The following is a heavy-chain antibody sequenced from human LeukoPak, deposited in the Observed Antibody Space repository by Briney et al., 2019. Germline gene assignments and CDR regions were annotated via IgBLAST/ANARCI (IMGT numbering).Heavy chain of an antibody. J-gene: IGHJ1*01. CDR2: IKQDGSEK. CDR1: GFTFSSYW. CDR3: ARAYKDRSLAGKKEFFQH. V-gene: IGHV3-7*01. D-gene: IGHD6-19*01. Sequence: GGSLRLSCAASGFTFSSYWMSWVRQAPGKGLEWVANIKQDGSEKYYVDSVKGRFTISRDNAKNSLYLQMNSPRAEDTAVYYCARAYKDRSLAGKKEFFQHWGQGTLVTVSS.